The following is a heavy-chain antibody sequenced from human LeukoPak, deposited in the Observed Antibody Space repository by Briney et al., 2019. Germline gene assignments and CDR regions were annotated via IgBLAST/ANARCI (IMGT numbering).Heavy chain of an antibody. V-gene: IGHV3-13*01. J-gene: IGHJ3*01. Sequence: GGSLRLSCATSGFTFSNFDLHWVRQATGEGLEWVTAIGTAGDTYYPDSVKGRFTISRDNAKNSFYLQMNNLRAGDTAVYYCSRGGAPAGYAYDVWGHGTVVTVSS. CDR2: IGTAGDT. CDR3: SRGGAPAGYAYDV. D-gene: IGHD6-13*01. CDR1: GFTFSNFD.